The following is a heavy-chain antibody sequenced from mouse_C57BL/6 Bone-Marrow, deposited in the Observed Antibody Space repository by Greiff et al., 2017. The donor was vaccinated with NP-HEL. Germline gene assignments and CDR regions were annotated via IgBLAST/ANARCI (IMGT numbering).Heavy chain of an antibody. Sequence: EVKVEESGGGLVQPGGSMKLSCAASGFTFSDAWMDWVRQSPEKGLEWVAEIRNKANNHATYYAESVKGRFTISRDDSKSSVYLQMNSLRAEDTGIYYCTRRGYYYGSSYFDYWGQGTTLTVSS. CDR2: IRNKANNHAT. CDR3: TRRGYYYGSSYFDY. D-gene: IGHD1-1*01. J-gene: IGHJ2*01. V-gene: IGHV6-6*01. CDR1: GFTFSDAW.